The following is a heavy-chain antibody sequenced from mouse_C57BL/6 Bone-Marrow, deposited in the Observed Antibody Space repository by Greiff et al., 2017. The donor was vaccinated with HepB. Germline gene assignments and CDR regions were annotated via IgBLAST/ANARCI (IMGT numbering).Heavy chain of an antibody. D-gene: IGHD2-1*01. CDR1: GISITTGNYR. V-gene: IGHV3-5*01. CDR3: ARDGGSIYYGNSHWYFDV. CDR2: IYYSGTI. Sequence: EVKLMESGPGLVKPSQTVFLTCTVTGISITTGNYRWSWIRQFPGNKLEWIGYIYYSGTITYNPSLTSRTTITRDTPKNQFFLEMNSLTAEDTATYYCARDGGSIYYGNSHWYFDVWGTGTTVTVSS. J-gene: IGHJ1*03.